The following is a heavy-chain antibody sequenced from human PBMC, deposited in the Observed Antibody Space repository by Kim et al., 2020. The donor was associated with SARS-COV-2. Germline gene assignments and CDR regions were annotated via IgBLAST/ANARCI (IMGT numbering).Heavy chain of an antibody. V-gene: IGHV3-23*01. Sequence: GGSLRLSCAASGFTFSSYAMSWVRQAPGKGLEWVSAISGSGGSTYYADSVKGRFTISRDNSKNTLYLQMNSLRAEDTAVYYCAKSRGYGYDFWSGYYPDYWGQGTLVTVSS. CDR3: AKSRGYGYDFWSGYYPDY. CDR2: ISGSGGST. CDR1: GFTFSSYA. D-gene: IGHD3-3*01. J-gene: IGHJ4*02.